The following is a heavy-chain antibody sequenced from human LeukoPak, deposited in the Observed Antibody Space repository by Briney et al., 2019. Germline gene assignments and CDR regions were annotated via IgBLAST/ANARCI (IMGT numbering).Heavy chain of an antibody. CDR1: GFTFSSYG. D-gene: IGHD6-6*01. CDR2: IRYDGSNK. CDR3: AKEDSSSSDY. V-gene: IGHV3-30*02. J-gene: IGHJ4*02. Sequence: GGSLRLSCAASGFTFSSYGMHWVRPAPGKGLEWVAFIRYDGSNKYYADSVKGRFTISRDNSKNTLYLQMNSLRAEDTAVYYCAKEDSSSSDYWGQGTLVTVSS.